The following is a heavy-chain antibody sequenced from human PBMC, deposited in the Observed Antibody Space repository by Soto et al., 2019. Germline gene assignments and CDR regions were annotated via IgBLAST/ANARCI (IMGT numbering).Heavy chain of an antibody. CDR1: GFTFTSSA. CDR3: AYDSSGYYYFDY. V-gene: IGHV1-58*01. CDR2: IVVGSGNT. Sequence: SVKVSCKASGFTFTSSAVQWVRQARGQRLEWIGWIVVGSGNTNYAQKFQERVTITRDMSTSTAYMELSSLRSEDTTVYYCAYDSSGYYYFDYWGQGTLVTVSS. J-gene: IGHJ4*02. D-gene: IGHD3-22*01.